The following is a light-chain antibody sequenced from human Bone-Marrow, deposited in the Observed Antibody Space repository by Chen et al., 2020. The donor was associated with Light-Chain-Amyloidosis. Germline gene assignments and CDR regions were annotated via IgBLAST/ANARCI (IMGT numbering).Light chain of an antibody. CDR2: EDD. CDR1: SGSIATNY. J-gene: IGLJ3*02. CDR3: QSYQGSSQGV. Sequence: NFMLPQPHSVSESPGKTVIISCTRSSGSIATNYVQWYQQRPGSSPTTVIYEDDQSPSGVPDRFSGSIDRSSNSASLTISGLKTEDEADYYCQSYQGSSQGVFGGGTKLTVL. V-gene: IGLV6-57*01.